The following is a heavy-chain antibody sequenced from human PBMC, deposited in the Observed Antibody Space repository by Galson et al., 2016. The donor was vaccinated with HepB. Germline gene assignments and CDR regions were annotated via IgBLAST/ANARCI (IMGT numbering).Heavy chain of an antibody. CDR2: IKEDGSEK. D-gene: IGHD6-19*01. Sequence: LEWVANIKEDGSEKNYVDSVKGRFTISRDNAKNSVYLDMNSLRADDTAVYYCVRDRPQQWLVSTFDYWGQGNLVTVSS. CDR3: VRDRPQQWLVSTFDY. J-gene: IGHJ4*02. V-gene: IGHV3-7*03.